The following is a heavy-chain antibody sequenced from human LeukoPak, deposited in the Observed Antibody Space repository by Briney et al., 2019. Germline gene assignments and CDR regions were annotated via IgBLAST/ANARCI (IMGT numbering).Heavy chain of an antibody. V-gene: IGHV4-59*08. J-gene: IGHJ4*02. D-gene: IGHD4-17*01. CDR2: VYYSGVT. Sequence: SETLSLTCSVSGGSTGSDYWSWIRQPPGKGLEWIAYVYYSGVTSCNPSLKSRVAISIDTSKNQFPLNLTSVTAADTAVYYCARGRDYGDPSVDYWGQGTLVTVSS. CDR1: GGSTGSDY. CDR3: ARGRDYGDPSVDY.